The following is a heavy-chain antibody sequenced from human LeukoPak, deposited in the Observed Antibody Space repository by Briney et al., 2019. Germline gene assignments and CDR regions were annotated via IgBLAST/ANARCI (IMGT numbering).Heavy chain of an antibody. CDR3: ARLAGSGSGAREAAFDI. V-gene: IGHV5-51*01. J-gene: IGHJ3*02. D-gene: IGHD3-10*01. CDR2: IYPGDSDT. Sequence: GESLKLSCKGSGYSFTSYWIGWVRQMPGKGLEWMGIIYPGDSDTRYSPSFQGQVTISADKSISTAYLQWSSLKASDTAMYYCARLAGSGSGAREAAFDIWGQGTMVTVSS. CDR1: GYSFTSYW.